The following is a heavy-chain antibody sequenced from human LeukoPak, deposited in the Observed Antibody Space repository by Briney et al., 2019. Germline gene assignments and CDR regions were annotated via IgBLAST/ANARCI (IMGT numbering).Heavy chain of an antibody. CDR1: GFTFSSYS. D-gene: IGHD3-10*01. J-gene: IGHJ4*02. CDR2: ISSSRSYI. CDR3: ARDKTTPTYYYGSGRRYFDY. V-gene: IGHV3-21*01. Sequence: GGSPRLSCAASGFTFSSYSMNWVRQAPGKGLEWVSSISSSRSYIYYADSMKGRFTISRDNAKNSLYLQMNSLRAEDTAVYYCARDKTTPTYYYGSGRRYFDYWGQGTLVTVSS.